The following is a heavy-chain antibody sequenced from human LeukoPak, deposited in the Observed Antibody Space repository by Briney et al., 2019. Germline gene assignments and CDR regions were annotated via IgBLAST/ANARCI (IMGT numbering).Heavy chain of an antibody. Sequence: GASVKVSCKASGYTFTSYDINWVRQATGQGLEWMGWMNPNSGNTGYAQKFQGGVTITRNTSISTAYMELSSLRSEDTAVYYCASGEISFSDAFDIWGQGTMVTVSS. V-gene: IGHV1-8*03. CDR3: ASGEISFSDAFDI. J-gene: IGHJ3*02. D-gene: IGHD3-3*02. CDR1: GYTFTSYD. CDR2: MNPNSGNT.